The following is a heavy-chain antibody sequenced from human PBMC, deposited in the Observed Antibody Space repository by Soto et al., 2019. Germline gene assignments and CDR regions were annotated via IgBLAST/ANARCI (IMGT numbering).Heavy chain of an antibody. CDR2: ISYDGSNK. Sequence: GGSLRLSCAASGFTFSSYAMHWVRQAPGKGLEWVAVISYDGSNKYYADTVKGQFTISRDNSKNTLYLQMNSLRAEDTAVYYCARDNLRFLEYYFDYWGQGTLVTVSS. D-gene: IGHD3-3*01. V-gene: IGHV3-30-3*01. CDR3: ARDNLRFLEYYFDY. CDR1: GFTFSSYA. J-gene: IGHJ4*02.